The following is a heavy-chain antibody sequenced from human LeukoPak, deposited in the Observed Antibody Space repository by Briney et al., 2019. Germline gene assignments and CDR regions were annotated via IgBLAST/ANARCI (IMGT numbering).Heavy chain of an antibody. J-gene: IGHJ5*02. CDR2: IIPIFGTA. V-gene: IGHV1-69*06. D-gene: IGHD6-19*01. CDR3: ARESIAVASFDP. CDR1: GGTFSSYA. Sequence: GASVKVSCKASGGTFSSYAISWVRQAPGQGLEWMGGIIPIFGTANYAQKFQGRVTITADKSTSTAYMELSSQRSEDTAVYYCARESIAVASFDPWGQGTLVTVSS.